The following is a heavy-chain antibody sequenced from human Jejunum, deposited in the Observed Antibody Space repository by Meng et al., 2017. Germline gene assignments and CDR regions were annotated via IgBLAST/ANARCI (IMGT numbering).Heavy chain of an antibody. Sequence: GSSLKISCAASQFTVSSDFMSWVRQAPGKGLECVSLISIEGYTYYADSVKGRFTISRDKSKNTLYLQMNSLRSEDTAVYYCARGRGGYWGQGTLVTVSS. CDR3: ARGRGGY. CDR2: ISIEGYT. J-gene: IGHJ4*02. CDR1: QFTVSSDF. V-gene: IGHV3-66*02. D-gene: IGHD3-10*01.